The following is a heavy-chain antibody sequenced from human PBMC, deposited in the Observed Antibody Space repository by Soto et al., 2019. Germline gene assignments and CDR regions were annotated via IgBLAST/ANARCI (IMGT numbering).Heavy chain of an antibody. D-gene: IGHD3-10*02. CDR1: GYTFKNYG. J-gene: IGHJ4*02. CDR3: VFGGLETGSSRAMDY. V-gene: IGHV1-18*04. CDR2: ISAYNGDT. Sequence: QDHLVQSGAEVKKPGASAKVSCKASGYTFKNYGINWVRQAPGRGLEWVAWISAYNGDTSYAQHFQLRVTVKNERFKNPAYMEIRSLRPDDTAVYFCVFGGLETGSSRAMDYWGQGTLVSVSS.